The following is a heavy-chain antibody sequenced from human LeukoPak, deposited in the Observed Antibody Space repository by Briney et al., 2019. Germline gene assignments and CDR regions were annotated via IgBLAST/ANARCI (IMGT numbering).Heavy chain of an antibody. CDR3: ARGYSSGWYDWFDP. CDR1: GYTFTSYD. CDR2: MNPNSGNT. V-gene: IGHV1-8*01. Sequence: ASVKASCKASGYTFTSYDINWVRQATGQGLEWMGWMNPNSGNTGYAQKFQGRVTMTRNTSISTAYMELSSLRSEDTAVYYCARGYSSGWYDWFDPWGQGTLVTVSS. J-gene: IGHJ5*02. D-gene: IGHD6-19*01.